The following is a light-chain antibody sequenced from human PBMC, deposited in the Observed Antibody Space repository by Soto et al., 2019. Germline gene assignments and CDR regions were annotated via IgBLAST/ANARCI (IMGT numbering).Light chain of an antibody. Sequence: IVLIQSPATLSVSPGERATLSCRSSQNISNYLILYQQKPGQAPRLLIYDVSNRATDIPARFSGSGSVTECTLTISTLQSEDFAIYYCQHYNNWPPWTFGQGTKVDIK. CDR2: DVS. CDR3: QHYNNWPPWT. J-gene: IGKJ1*01. V-gene: IGKV3D-15*01. CDR1: QNISNY.